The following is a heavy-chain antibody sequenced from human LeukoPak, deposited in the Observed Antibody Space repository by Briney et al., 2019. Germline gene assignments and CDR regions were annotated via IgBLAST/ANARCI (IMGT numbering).Heavy chain of an antibody. V-gene: IGHV3-53*01. J-gene: IGHJ6*02. Sequence: GGSLRLSCAASGFTVSSNYMSWVRQAPGEGLEWVSVIYSGGSTYYADSVKGRFTISRDNSKNTLYPQMNSLRAEDTAVYYCAKRPRYYYYGMDVWGQGTTVTVSS. CDR2: IYSGGST. CDR1: GFTVSSNY. CDR3: AKRPRYYYYGMDV.